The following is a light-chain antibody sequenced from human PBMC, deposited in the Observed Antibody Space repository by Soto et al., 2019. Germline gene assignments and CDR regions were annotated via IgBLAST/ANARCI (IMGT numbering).Light chain of an antibody. CDR3: QQYENVPIT. CDR1: QDISYH. CDR2: DAS. J-gene: IGKJ5*01. V-gene: IGKV1-33*01. Sequence: DIQMTQSPSSLSAPVGDRVTITCQASQDISYHLNWYQQKSGKAPKLLIYDASNLEIGVPSRFSGSGSGTDFTFTISSLQPEDMATYYCQQYENVPITFGQGTRLEIK.